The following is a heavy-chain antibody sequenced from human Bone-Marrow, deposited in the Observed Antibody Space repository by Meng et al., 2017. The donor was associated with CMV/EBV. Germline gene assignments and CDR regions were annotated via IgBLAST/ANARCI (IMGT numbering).Heavy chain of an antibody. CDR2: ISSSGSTI. CDR1: GFTFSDYY. CDR3: AREAVYCSSTSCYQDGMDV. Sequence: GGSLRLSCAASGFTFSDYYMSWIRQAPGKGLEWVSYISSSGSTIYYADSVKGRFTISRDNAKNSLYLQMNSLRAEDTAVYYCAREAVYCSSTSCYQDGMDVWGQGPTVTGSS. V-gene: IGHV3-11*04. J-gene: IGHJ6*01. D-gene: IGHD2-2*01.